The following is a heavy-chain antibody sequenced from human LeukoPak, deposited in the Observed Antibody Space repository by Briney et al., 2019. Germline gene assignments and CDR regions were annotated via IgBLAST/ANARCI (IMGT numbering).Heavy chain of an antibody. CDR1: RYTFSIYD. V-gene: IGHV3-23*01. J-gene: IGHJ4*02. CDR3: AKGGPPQYDSSWLEYNFDY. D-gene: IGHD6-13*01. Sequence: GVSLRLFCAASRYTFSIYDVSCVRQAPGKGLVWVTAFCGSWGSTLYADSVEARFSISRDNSKNTLYLQMNSLRAEDTAVYYCAKGGPPQYDSSWLEYNFDYWGQGTLVTVSS. CDR2: FCGSWGST.